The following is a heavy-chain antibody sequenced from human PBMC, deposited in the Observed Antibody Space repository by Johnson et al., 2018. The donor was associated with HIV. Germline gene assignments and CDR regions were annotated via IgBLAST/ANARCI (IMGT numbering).Heavy chain of an antibody. V-gene: IGHV3-30*14. J-gene: IGHJ3*02. CDR1: GFTFSSYA. CDR2: MSYDGSDK. CDR3: AKAIGGHDAFDI. D-gene: IGHD3-16*01. Sequence: QVQLVESGGGVVQPGRSLRLSCAASGFTFSSYAMHWVRQAPGKGLEWVAVMSYDGSDKYYADSVKGRFTISRDNSKNTLYLQMNSLRAEDTAVYYCAKAIGGHDAFDIWGQGTMVTVSS.